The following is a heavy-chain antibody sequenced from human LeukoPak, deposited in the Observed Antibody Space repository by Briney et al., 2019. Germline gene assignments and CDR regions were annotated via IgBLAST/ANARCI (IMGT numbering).Heavy chain of an antibody. V-gene: IGHV4-31*03. Sequence: SQTLSLTCTVSGGSISSGGYYWSWIRQHPGKGLEWIGYIYYSGSTYYNPSLKSRVTISVDTSKNQFSLKLSSVTAADTAVYFRGRTPPPYDSSGYPTYYFDYWGQGTLVTVSS. CDR3: GRTPPPYDSSGYPTYYFDY. J-gene: IGHJ4*02. D-gene: IGHD3-22*01. CDR2: IYYSGST. CDR1: GGSISSGGYY.